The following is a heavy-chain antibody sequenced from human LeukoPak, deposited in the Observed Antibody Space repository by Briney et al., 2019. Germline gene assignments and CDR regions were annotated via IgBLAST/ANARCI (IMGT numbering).Heavy chain of an antibody. V-gene: IGHV3-21*01. CDR3: ARHRMGSIAARNYYYYYMDV. CDR2: ISSSSSYI. Sequence: GGSLRLSCAASGFTFSSYSMNWVRQAPGKGLEWVSSISSSSSYIYYADSVKGRFTISRDNAKNSLYLQMNSLRAEDTAVYYCARHRMGSIAARNYYYYYMDVWGKGTTVTVSS. J-gene: IGHJ6*03. D-gene: IGHD6-6*01. CDR1: GFTFSSYS.